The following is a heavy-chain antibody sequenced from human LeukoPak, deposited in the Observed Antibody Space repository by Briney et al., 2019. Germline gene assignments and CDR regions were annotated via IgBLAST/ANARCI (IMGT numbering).Heavy chain of an antibody. J-gene: IGHJ4*02. CDR2: MNPNSGYT. D-gene: IGHD6-19*01. Sequence: GASVTVSCKASGYTFTTYDINWVRQATGQGLEWMGWMNPNSGYTGYAQKFQGRVTITRDTSISTAYMELSSLRSEDTAVYYCVRVAGSIDYWGQGTLVTVSS. CDR1: GYTFTTYD. V-gene: IGHV1-8*03. CDR3: VRVAGSIDY.